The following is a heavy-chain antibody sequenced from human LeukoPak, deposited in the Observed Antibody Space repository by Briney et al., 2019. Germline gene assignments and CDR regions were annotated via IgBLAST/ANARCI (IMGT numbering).Heavy chain of an antibody. CDR2: ISTDGGMT. CDR1: GFTFSTYA. CDR3: ARGRASGDCSGWYDTFDS. D-gene: IGHD6-19*01. Sequence: GGSLRLSCAASGFTFSTYAVDRVRQAPGKGLGYVSTISTDGGMTYYADSVKGRFTISRDNSKNTLYLQMGSLRAEDMAVNYCARGRASGDCSGWYDTFDSQGQGTMVTVSS. J-gene: IGHJ3*02. V-gene: IGHV3-64*02.